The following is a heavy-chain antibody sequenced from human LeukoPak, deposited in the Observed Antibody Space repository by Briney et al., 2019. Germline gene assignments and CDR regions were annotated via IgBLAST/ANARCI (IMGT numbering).Heavy chain of an antibody. Sequence: GGSLRLSCAASGFTFNDYGMSWVRQGPGKGLEWVSGINWNGGTTGYADSVRGRFTISRDNAKNSLYLQMNSLRAEDTALYYCARDKHYYHSSNYVWGQGTLVTVSS. CDR2: INWNGGTT. D-gene: IGHD3-22*01. J-gene: IGHJ4*02. V-gene: IGHV3-20*04. CDR3: ARDKHYYHSSNYV. CDR1: GFTFNDYG.